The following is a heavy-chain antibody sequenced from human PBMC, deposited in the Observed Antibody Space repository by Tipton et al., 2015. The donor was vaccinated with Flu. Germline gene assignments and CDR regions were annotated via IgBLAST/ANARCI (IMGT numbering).Heavy chain of an antibody. CDR3: ARRDYSNYVSDPKNWFDP. D-gene: IGHD4-11*01. Sequence: LRLSCNVSGDSISSSAFYWAWIRQPPGKGLEWIGNIFHTGNIYYNPSLKSRLTLSVDTSKNQFSLKLSSVTAADTAMYYCARRDYSNYVSDPKNWFDPWGQGVQVSVSS. V-gene: IGHV4-39*07. CDR2: IFHTGNI. J-gene: IGHJ5*02. CDR1: GDSISSSAFY.